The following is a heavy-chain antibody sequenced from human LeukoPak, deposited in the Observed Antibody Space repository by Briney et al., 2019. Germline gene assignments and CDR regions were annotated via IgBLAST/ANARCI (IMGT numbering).Heavy chain of an antibody. V-gene: IGHV4-34*01. CDR2: INHSGST. Sequence: ASETLSLTCAVYGGSFSGYYWSWIRQPPGKGLEWIGEINHSGSTNYNPSLKSRVTISVDTSKNQFSLKLSSVTAADTAVYYCARLEAFYDFWSDRGKFDPWGQGTLVTVSS. CDR3: ARLEAFYDFWSDRGKFDP. D-gene: IGHD3-3*01. CDR1: GGSFSGYY. J-gene: IGHJ5*02.